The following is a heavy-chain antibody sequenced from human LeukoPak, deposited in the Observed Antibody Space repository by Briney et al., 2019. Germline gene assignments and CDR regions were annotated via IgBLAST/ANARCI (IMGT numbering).Heavy chain of an antibody. CDR2: IYPGDSDT. J-gene: IGHJ3*02. Sequence: GESLKISCKGSGYSFTSYWIGWVRQMPGKGLEWMGIIYPGDSDTRYSPSLQGQVTISADKSISTAYLQWSSLKASDTAMYYCARTKGYCSGGSCYIGLVDAFDIWGQGTMVTVSS. CDR3: ARTKGYCSGGSCYIGLVDAFDI. CDR1: GYSFTSYW. D-gene: IGHD2-15*01. V-gene: IGHV5-51*01.